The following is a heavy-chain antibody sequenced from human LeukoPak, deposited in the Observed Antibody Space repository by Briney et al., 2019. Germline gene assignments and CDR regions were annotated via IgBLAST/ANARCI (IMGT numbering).Heavy chain of an antibody. CDR3: ARSDVSIVRGAMV. CDR2: IIPIFGTA. J-gene: IGHJ4*02. D-gene: IGHD3-10*01. V-gene: IGHV1-69*13. Sequence: ASVKVSCKASGYTFASYGISWVRQAPGQGLEWMGGIIPIFGTANYAQKFQGRVTITADESTSTAYMELSSLRSEDTAVYYCARSDVSIVRGAMVWGQGTLVIVSS. CDR1: GYTFASYG.